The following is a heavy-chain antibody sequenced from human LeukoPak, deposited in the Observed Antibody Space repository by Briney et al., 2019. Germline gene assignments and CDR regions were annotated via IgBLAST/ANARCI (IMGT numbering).Heavy chain of an antibody. V-gene: IGHV3-7*04. D-gene: IGHD5-18*01. J-gene: IGHJ4*02. Sequence: PGESLRLSCAASGFTFSSYSMNWVRQAPGKGLEWVANIKEDGSEKYYVDSVKGRFSISRDNAKNSLDQQMNSLRVEDTAVYYCARDGYRYAYWGQGTLVTVSS. CDR1: GFTFSSYS. CDR2: IKEDGSEK. CDR3: ARDGYRYAY.